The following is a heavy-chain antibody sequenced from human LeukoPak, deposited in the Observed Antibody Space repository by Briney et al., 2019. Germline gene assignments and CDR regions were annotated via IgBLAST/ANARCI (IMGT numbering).Heavy chain of an antibody. CDR2: MYHSGST. J-gene: IGHJ4*02. D-gene: IGHD6-19*01. CDR1: GYSISSAYY. V-gene: IGHV4-38-2*02. Sequence: SETLSLTCSVSGYSISSAYYWGWIRQPPGKGLEWIGTMYHSGSTNYNPSLKSRVTISVDTSKNQFSLKVSSVTAADTTVYYCARGRSGSSSGWPKRYYFDYWGQGTLVTVSS. CDR3: ARGRSGSSSGWPKRYYFDY.